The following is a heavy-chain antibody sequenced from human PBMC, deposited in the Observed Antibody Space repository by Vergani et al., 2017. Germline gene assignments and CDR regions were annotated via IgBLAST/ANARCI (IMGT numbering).Heavy chain of an antibody. V-gene: IGHV4-59*01. Sequence: QVQLQESGPGLVKPSETLSLTCTVSGGSISSYYWSWIRQPPGKGLEWIGYIYYSGSTNYNPSLKSRVTISVDTSKNQFSLKLSSVTAADTAVYYCARAQERYSSGWYYWGQGTLVTVSS. CDR1: GGSISSYY. D-gene: IGHD6-19*01. CDR2: IYYSGST. J-gene: IGHJ4*02. CDR3: ARAQERYSSGWYY.